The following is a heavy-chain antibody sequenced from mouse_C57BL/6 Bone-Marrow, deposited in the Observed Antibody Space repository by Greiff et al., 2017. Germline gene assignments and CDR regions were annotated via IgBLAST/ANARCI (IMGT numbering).Heavy chain of an antibody. CDR1: GYTFTSYW. V-gene: IGHV1-55*01. D-gene: IGHD1-1*01. CDR3: ARLGYYYGTGY. CDR2: IYPGSGST. J-gene: IGHJ2*01. Sequence: QVQLQQPGAELVKPGASVTMSCKASGYTFTSYWITWVKQRPGQGLEWIGDIYPGSGSTNYNEKFKSKATLTVDTSSRTAYMQLSSLTSGDTAVYYWARLGYYYGTGYGGQGTTLTVAS.